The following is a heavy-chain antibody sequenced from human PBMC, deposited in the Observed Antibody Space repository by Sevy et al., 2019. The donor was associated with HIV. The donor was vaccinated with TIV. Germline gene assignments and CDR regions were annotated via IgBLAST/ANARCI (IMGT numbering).Heavy chain of an antibody. CDR1: GITFSYYS. J-gene: IGHJ6*02. CDR3: ARDRDGSGSSGGYGMDV. V-gene: IGHV3-21*01. CDR2: ISSSSSNI. D-gene: IGHD3-10*01. Sequence: GGSLRLSCVGSGITFSYYSMNWVRQAPGKGLEWVSSISSSSSNIYYEDSVKGRFTISRDNAKKSLYLQMNSLRAEDTAVYYGARDRDGSGSSGGYGMDVWGQGTTVTVSS.